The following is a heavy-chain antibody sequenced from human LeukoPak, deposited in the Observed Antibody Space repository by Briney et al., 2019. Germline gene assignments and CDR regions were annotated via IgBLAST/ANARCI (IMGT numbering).Heavy chain of an antibody. D-gene: IGHD3-9*01. CDR1: GFTVSSNY. J-gene: IGHJ5*02. CDR3: AREVDFRTGYNWFDP. Sequence: PGGSLRLSCAASGFTVSSNYMSWVRQAPGKGLEWVSVIYSGGSTYYADSVKGRFTISRDNSKNTLYLQMNSLRAEDTAVYYCAREVDFRTGYNWFDPWGQGTLVTVSS. V-gene: IGHV3-66*01. CDR2: IYSGGST.